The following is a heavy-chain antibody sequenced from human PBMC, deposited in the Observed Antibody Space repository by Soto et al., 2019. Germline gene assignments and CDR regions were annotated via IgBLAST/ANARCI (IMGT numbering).Heavy chain of an antibody. CDR1: GASVRSYH. D-gene: IGHD1-1*01. CDR2: VQMSGTT. J-gene: IGHJ5*02. Sequence: KTSETLSLTCAVSGASVRSYHWSWIRQAAGKGLEWIGRVQMSGTTNYNPSRKTRVTMSLDTSKNEVSLRMTSVTAADTAVYFCAKDRSTMRWFDPWGQGILVTVSS. CDR3: AKDRSTMRWFDP. V-gene: IGHV4-4*07.